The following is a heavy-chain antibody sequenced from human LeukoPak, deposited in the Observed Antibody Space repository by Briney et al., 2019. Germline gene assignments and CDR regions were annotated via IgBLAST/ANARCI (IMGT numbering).Heavy chain of an antibody. CDR3: ARFTVYCSSTSCYRSAFDI. V-gene: IGHV1-8*01. Sequence: GASVKVSCKASGYTFTSYDINWVRQATGQGLEWMGWMNPNSGNTGYAQKFQGRVTMTRNTSISTAYMELSSLRSEDTAVYYCARFTVYCSSTSCYRSAFDIWGQGTMVTVSS. J-gene: IGHJ3*02. CDR2: MNPNSGNT. D-gene: IGHD2-2*01. CDR1: GYTFTSYD.